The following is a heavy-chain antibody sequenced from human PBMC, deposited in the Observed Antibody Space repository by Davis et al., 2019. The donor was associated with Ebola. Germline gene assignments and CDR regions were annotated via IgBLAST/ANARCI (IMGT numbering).Heavy chain of an antibody. Sequence: ASVKVSCKASGYTFTGYYMHWVRQAPGQGLEWMGWINPNSGGTNYAQKFQGWVTMTRDTSISTAYMELSSLRSEDTAVYYCASRRGYSGYDSLFDYYYYGMDVWGQGTTVTVSS. CDR1: GYTFTGYY. D-gene: IGHD5-12*01. CDR3: ASRRGYSGYDSLFDYYYYGMDV. CDR2: INPNSGGT. J-gene: IGHJ6*02. V-gene: IGHV1-2*04.